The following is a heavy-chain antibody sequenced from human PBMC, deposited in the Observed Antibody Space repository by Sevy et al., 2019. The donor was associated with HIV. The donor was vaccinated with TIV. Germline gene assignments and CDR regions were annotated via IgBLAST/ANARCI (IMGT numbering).Heavy chain of an antibody. CDR3: ARSSCSGGSCYSGPLAY. Sequence: GGSLRLSCAASGFTVSSYYMSWVRQAPGKGLEWVSVIYSGGSTYYADSVKGRFTISRDNSKNTLYLQMNSLRAEDTAVYYCARSSCSGGSCYSGPLAYWGQGTLVTVSS. J-gene: IGHJ4*02. CDR1: GFTVSSYY. CDR2: IYSGGST. D-gene: IGHD2-15*01. V-gene: IGHV3-53*01.